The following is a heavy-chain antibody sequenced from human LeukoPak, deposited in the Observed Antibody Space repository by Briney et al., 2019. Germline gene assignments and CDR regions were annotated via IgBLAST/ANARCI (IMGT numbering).Heavy chain of an antibody. V-gene: IGHV4-34*01. CDR2: INHSGST. Sequence: SETLSLTCAVYGGSFSGYYWSWIRQPPGKGLEWIGEINHSGSTNYNPSLKSRVTISVDTSKNQFSLKLSSVTAADTAVYYCARSTRRSSGYGYWGQGTLVTVSS. CDR3: ARSTRRSSGYGY. D-gene: IGHD5-12*01. CDR1: GGSFSGYY. J-gene: IGHJ4*02.